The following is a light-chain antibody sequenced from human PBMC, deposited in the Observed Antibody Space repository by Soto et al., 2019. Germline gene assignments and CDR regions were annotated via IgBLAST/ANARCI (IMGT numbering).Light chain of an antibody. V-gene: IGLV2-14*03. CDR3: SSYTSSSSYV. Sequence: QSALTQPASVSGSPGQSITISCTGTSSDVGGYKYVSWYQQHPGKAPKLLIYTVNNRPSGVSNRFSGSKSGNTASRTISGLQAEDEADYYCSSYTSSSSYVFGTGTKVTVL. CDR1: SSDVGGYKY. CDR2: TVN. J-gene: IGLJ1*01.